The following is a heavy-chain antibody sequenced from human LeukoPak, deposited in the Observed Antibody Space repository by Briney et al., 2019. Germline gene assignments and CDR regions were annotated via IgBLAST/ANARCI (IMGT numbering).Heavy chain of an antibody. V-gene: IGHV3-21*01. CDR3: ARESYYDFWSPDY. J-gene: IGHJ4*02. Sequence: PGGSLRLSCAASGFTFSSYSMNWVRQAPGKGLEWVSSISSSSSYIYYADSVKGRFTISRDNAKNSLYLQMNSLRAEDTAVYYCARESYYDFWSPDYWGQGTLVTVSP. D-gene: IGHD3-3*01. CDR2: ISSSSSYI. CDR1: GFTFSSYS.